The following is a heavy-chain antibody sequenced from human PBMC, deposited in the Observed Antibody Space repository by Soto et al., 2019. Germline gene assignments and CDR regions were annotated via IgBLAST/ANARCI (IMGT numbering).Heavy chain of an antibody. CDR1: GYTLTQLS. D-gene: IGHD3-3*01. V-gene: IGHV1-24*01. CDR3: ARGVGSYYDFWSGYPYYYYGMDV. Sequence: ASVKVSCTVSGYTLTQLSMHWVRQAPGKGLEWMGGFDPEDGETIYAQKFQGRVTMTEDTSTDTAYMELSSLRSEDTAVYYCARGVGSYYDFWSGYPYYYYGMDVWGQGTTVAVSS. CDR2: FDPEDGET. J-gene: IGHJ6*02.